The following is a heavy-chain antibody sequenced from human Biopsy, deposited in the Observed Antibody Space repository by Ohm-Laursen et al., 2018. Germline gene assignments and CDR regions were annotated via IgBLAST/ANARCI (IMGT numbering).Heavy chain of an antibody. Sequence: SLRLSCSASGFSFSDFAMHWVRQSPGKGLEWVAGIDWNSRNINYGDSVKGRFSVSRDNAKNSLYLQMNSLRGEDTALYYCVKDTNWNYVWDRPGATKGMDVWGQGTTVTVSS. D-gene: IGHD1-7*01. J-gene: IGHJ6*02. CDR2: IDWNSRNI. CDR3: VKDTNWNYVWDRPGATKGMDV. V-gene: IGHV3-9*01. CDR1: GFSFSDFA.